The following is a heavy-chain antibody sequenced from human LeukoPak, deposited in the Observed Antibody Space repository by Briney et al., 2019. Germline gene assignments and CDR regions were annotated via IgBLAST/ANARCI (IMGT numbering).Heavy chain of an antibody. CDR1: GYSFTSYW. CDR3: ARLRWTEGLLWFGGTFDY. CDR2: IYPGDSDT. Sequence: GESLKISCKGSGYSFTSYWIGWVRQMPGKGLEWMGIIYPGDSDTRYSPSFQGQVTISADKSISTAYLQWSSLKASDTAMYYCARLRWTEGLLWFGGTFDYWGQGTLVTVSS. D-gene: IGHD3-10*01. V-gene: IGHV5-51*01. J-gene: IGHJ4*02.